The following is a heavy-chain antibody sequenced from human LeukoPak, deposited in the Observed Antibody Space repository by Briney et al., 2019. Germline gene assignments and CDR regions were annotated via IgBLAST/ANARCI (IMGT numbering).Heavy chain of an antibody. CDR2: ISSSSSYI. Sequence: GGSLRLSCAASGFTFSSYSMNWVRQAPGKGLEWVSSISSSSSYIYYADSVKGRFTISRDNAKNSLYLQMNSLRAEDTAVYYCAREGTYYDSSGYYTEEAFDIWGQGTMVTVSS. V-gene: IGHV3-21*01. D-gene: IGHD3-22*01. CDR3: AREGTYYDSSGYYTEEAFDI. CDR1: GFTFSSYS. J-gene: IGHJ3*02.